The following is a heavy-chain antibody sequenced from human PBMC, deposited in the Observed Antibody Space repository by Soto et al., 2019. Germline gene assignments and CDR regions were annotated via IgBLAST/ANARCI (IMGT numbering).Heavy chain of an antibody. CDR3: ARVLLPGTTYYYYNMDV. Sequence: EASVKVSCKASGYTFSSYAITWVRQAPGHGLEWMGWISGYNGYTKYPQTLQDRVTMTTDTSTSTAYMEVRSLRSDDTAVYYCARVLLPGTTYYYYNMDVWGQGTTVTVSS. CDR1: GYTFSSYA. J-gene: IGHJ6*02. D-gene: IGHD1-7*01. CDR2: ISGYNGYT. V-gene: IGHV1-18*04.